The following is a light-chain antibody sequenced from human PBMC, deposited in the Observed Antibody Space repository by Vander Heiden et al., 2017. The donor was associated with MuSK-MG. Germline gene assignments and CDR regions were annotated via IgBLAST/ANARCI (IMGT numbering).Light chain of an antibody. Sequence: DIEMTQSPPSLSASVGDRVTITCRASQDIYTHLSWFQQKAGKAPKPLIYAASSLRSGVPPKFSGSGSGTDFSLTISSLQPEDSATYYCQQYSRYPHTFGQGTRLEMK. CDR3: QQYSRYPHT. J-gene: IGKJ5*01. CDR2: AAS. V-gene: IGKV1-16*02. CDR1: QDIYTH.